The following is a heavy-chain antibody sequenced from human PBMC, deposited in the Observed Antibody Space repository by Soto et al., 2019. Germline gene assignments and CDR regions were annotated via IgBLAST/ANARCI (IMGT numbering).Heavy chain of an antibody. CDR2: INPSGGST. J-gene: IGHJ4*02. CDR1: GETLNNYY. D-gene: IGHD3-16*01. V-gene: IGHV1-46*02. Sequence: ASVKVSCKSSGETLNNYYIHCVQQANGQGLEWMGIINPSGGSTSYAQKFQGRVTMTRDTSTSTVYMELSSLRSEDTAVYYCARPANYDSLYYFDYWGQGTMVTVSS. CDR3: ARPANYDSLYYFDY.